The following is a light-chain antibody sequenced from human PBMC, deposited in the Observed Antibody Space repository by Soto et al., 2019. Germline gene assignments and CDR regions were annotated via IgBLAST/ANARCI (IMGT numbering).Light chain of an antibody. Sequence: EIVILQAPATLSVSPGERATLSCRASQSVSSNLAWYQQKPGQAPRLLIYGASTRATGIPARFSGSGSGTEFTLTISSLQSEDFAVYYCQQYNNWPPITFGQGTRLEIK. CDR1: QSVSSN. V-gene: IGKV3-15*01. CDR2: GAS. J-gene: IGKJ5*01. CDR3: QQYNNWPPIT.